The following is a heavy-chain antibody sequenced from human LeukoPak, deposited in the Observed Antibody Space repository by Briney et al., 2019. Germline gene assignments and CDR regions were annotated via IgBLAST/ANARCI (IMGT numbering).Heavy chain of an antibody. D-gene: IGHD2-2*01. J-gene: IGHJ3*02. V-gene: IGHV4-4*09. Sequence: SETLSLTCTVSGGSISSYYWSWIRRPPGKGLEWIGYIYTSGSTNYNPSLKSRVTISVDTSKNQFSLKLSSVTAADTAVYYCARRYCSSTSCHDAFDIWGQGTMVTVSS. CDR1: GGSISSYY. CDR3: ARRYCSSTSCHDAFDI. CDR2: IYTSGST.